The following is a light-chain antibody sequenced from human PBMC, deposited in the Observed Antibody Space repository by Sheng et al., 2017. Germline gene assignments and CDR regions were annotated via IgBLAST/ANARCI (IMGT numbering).Light chain of an antibody. Sequence: DIQMTQSPSPVSASVGDRVIITCRASQSISSFLNWYQQKPGKAPKLLIYAAFSLQSGVPSRFSGSGSGTDFTLTISSLQPEDFATYYCQQSYSTPRTFGGGTKVEIK. V-gene: IGKV1-39*01. CDR2: AAF. CDR1: QSISSF. CDR3: QQSYSTPRT. J-gene: IGKJ4*01.